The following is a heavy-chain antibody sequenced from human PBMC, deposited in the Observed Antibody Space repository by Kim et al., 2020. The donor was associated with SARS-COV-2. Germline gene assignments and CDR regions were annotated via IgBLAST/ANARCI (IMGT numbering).Heavy chain of an antibody. D-gene: IGHD2-2*01. Sequence: SETLSLTCTVSGGSISSYYWSWIRQPPGKGLEWIGYIYYSGSTNYNPSLKSRVTISVDTSKNQFSLKLSSVTAADTAVYYCARCRVPAAPKAGFDPWGQGTLVTVSS. CDR1: GGSISSYY. CDR3: ARCRVPAAPKAGFDP. J-gene: IGHJ5*02. V-gene: IGHV4-59*01. CDR2: IYYSGST.